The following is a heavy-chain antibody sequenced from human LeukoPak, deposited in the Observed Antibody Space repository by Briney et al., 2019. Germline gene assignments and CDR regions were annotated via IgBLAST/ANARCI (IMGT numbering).Heavy chain of an antibody. D-gene: IGHD6-19*01. CDR1: GGSYSGYY. Sequence: PSETLSLTCAVYGGSYSGYYWSWIRQPPGKGLEWIGYIYTSGSTNYNPSLKSRVTTSVDTSKNQFSLKLSSVTAADTAVYYCARQARSCGWYQYYYYYMDVWGKGTTVTVSS. J-gene: IGHJ6*03. CDR2: IYTSGST. V-gene: IGHV4-4*09. CDR3: ARQARSCGWYQYYYYYMDV.